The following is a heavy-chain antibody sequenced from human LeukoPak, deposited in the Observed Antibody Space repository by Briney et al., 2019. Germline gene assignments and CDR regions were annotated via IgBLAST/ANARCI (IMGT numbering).Heavy chain of an antibody. CDR3: ARDRELH. CDR1: GFTFSSYT. Sequence: PGGSLRLSCAASGFTFSSYTIHWVRQAPGKGLQWVSSISSSSSYIYYADSVKGRFTISRDNAKNSLYLQMNSLRAEDTAVYYCARDRELHWGQGTLVTVSS. D-gene: IGHD1-7*01. J-gene: IGHJ4*02. V-gene: IGHV3-21*01. CDR2: ISSSSSYI.